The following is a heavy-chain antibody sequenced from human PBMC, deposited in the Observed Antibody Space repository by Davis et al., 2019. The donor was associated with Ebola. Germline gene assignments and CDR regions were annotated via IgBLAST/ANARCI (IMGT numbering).Heavy chain of an antibody. CDR2: INWNGDRI. CDR1: GFTFDDYG. V-gene: IGHV3-20*04. J-gene: IGHJ5*02. CDR3: ARGPYITMIVVEEYNWFDP. Sequence: GESLKISCVASGFTFDDYGMSWVRQAPGKGLEWVSGINWNGDRIGYADSVKGRFTISRDKAKNSLYLQMNSLRVEDTAVYYCARGPYITMIVVEEYNWFDPWGQGTLVTVSS. D-gene: IGHD3-22*01.